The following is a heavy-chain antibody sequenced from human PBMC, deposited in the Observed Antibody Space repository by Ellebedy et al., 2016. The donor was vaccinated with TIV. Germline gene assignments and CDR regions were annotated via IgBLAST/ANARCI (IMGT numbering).Heavy chain of an antibody. V-gene: IGHV3-23*01. J-gene: IGHJ3*01. D-gene: IGHD3-10*01. Sequence: GGSLRLSXAASGFTFSSYAMTWVRQAPGKGLEWVSVISGSGGSTYYADSVKGRFTISRDNAKNSLYLQMNSLRDEDTAVYYCARGFGHVWGQGTMVIVSS. CDR2: ISGSGGST. CDR3: ARGFGHV. CDR1: GFTFSSYA.